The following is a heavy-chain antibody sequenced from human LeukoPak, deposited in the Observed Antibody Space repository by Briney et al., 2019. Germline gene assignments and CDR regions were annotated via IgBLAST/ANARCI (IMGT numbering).Heavy chain of an antibody. D-gene: IGHD3-16*01. CDR1: GFTFSGYA. J-gene: IGHJ4*02. CDR2: ITGRGDAT. CDR3: AKGGLYYDLSTHIYYFDY. Sequence: PGGSLRLSCAASGFTFSGYAMAWVRQTPGKGRECVSAITGRGDATYYTDPVRGRYTISRDNSKNTLYLQMISLRAEDMAVYYCAKGGLYYDLSTHIYYFDYWGQGTLVAVSS. V-gene: IGHV3-23*01.